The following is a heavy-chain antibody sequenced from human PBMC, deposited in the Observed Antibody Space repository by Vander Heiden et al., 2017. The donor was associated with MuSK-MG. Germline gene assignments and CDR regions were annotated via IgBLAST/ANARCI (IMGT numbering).Heavy chain of an antibody. J-gene: IGHJ4*02. Sequence: EVQLVESGGGLVQPRGSLRLSCAASGFTFSDYIRNWVRQAPGKGLEWVSYISSGGSTIYHADAVKGRFTISRDNAKNSIYLQMNRLRAEDTAVYYCVRDRGTSGYYFAYWGQGTLVTVYS. CDR2: ISSGGSTI. D-gene: IGHD3-10*01. CDR1: GFTFSDYI. CDR3: VRDRGTSGYYFAY. V-gene: IGHV3-48*01.